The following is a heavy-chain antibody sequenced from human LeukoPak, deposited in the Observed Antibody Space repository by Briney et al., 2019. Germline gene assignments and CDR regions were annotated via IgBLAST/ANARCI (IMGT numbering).Heavy chain of an antibody. CDR2: ISGDGGIT. J-gene: IGHJ4*02. CDR3: ARDGYSSSLNY. Sequence: PGGSLRLSCAASGFTFSSYWMHWVRQAPGMGLVWVSRISGDGGITWYADSVKGRFTISRDIAKNTLYLQMNSLRAEDTAVYYCARDGYSSSLNYWGQGTLVTVSS. V-gene: IGHV3-74*01. CDR1: GFTFSSYW. D-gene: IGHD6-13*01.